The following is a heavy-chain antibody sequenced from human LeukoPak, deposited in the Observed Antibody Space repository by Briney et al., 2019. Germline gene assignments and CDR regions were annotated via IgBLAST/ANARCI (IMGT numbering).Heavy chain of an antibody. CDR1: GFTFSSYA. CDR3: AKDLRAGYDFWSGYYAFDI. CDR2: ISGSGGST. D-gene: IGHD3-3*01. V-gene: IGHV3-23*01. Sequence: GGSLRLSCAASGFTFSSYAMSWVRQAPGKGLEWVSAISGSGGSTYYADSVKGRFTISRDNSKNTLYLQMNSLRAEDTAVYYCAKDLRAGYDFWSGYYAFDIWGQGTMVIASS. J-gene: IGHJ3*02.